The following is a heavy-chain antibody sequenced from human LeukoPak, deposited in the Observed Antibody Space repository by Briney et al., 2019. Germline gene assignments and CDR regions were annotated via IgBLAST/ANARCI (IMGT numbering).Heavy chain of an antibody. J-gene: IGHJ4*02. CDR2: INHSGST. D-gene: IGHD3-10*01. Sequence: SETLSLTCAVYGGSFSGYYWSWIRQPPGKGLEWIGEINHSGSTNYNPSLKSRVTISVDTSKNQFSLKLSSVTAADTAVYYCARHFYYGSGSYYRGAEVDYWGQGTLVTVSS. V-gene: IGHV4-34*01. CDR3: ARHFYYGSGSYYRGAEVDY. CDR1: GGSFSGYY.